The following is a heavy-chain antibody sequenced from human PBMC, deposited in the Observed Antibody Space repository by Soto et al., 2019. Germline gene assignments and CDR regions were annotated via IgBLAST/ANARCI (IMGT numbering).Heavy chain of an antibody. CDR3: ARGPSIYGDSFGY. CDR2: INSDGSST. Sequence: GGSLRLSCAASGFTFSTYWMHWVRQAPGKGLVWLSRINSDGSSTGYADSVKGRFTISRDNAKNTLYPQMNSLRAEDTAVYYCARGPSIYGDSFGYWGRGTLVTVSS. CDR1: GFTFSTYW. D-gene: IGHD4-17*01. V-gene: IGHV3-74*01. J-gene: IGHJ4*02.